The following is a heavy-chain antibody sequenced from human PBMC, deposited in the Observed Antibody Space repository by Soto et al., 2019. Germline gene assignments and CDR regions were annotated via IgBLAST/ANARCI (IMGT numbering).Heavy chain of an antibody. J-gene: IGHJ4*02. CDR2: ISSSSSYI. Sequence: PGGSLRLSCAASGFTFSSYSMNWVRQAPGKGLEWVSSISSSSSYIYYADSAKGRFTISRDNAKNSLYLQMNSLRAEDTAVYYCARAGYCSSTSCPSFDYWGQGTLVTVSS. CDR1: GFTFSSYS. D-gene: IGHD2-2*01. CDR3: ARAGYCSSTSCPSFDY. V-gene: IGHV3-21*01.